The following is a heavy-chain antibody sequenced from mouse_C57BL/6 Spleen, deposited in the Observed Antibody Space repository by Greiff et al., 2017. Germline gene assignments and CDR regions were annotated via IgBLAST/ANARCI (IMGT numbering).Heavy chain of an antibody. J-gene: IGHJ2*01. D-gene: IGHD2-12*01. V-gene: IGHV5-17*01. CDR3: ANRYSPLGC. CDR2: ISSGSSTT. CDR1: GFTFSDYG. Sequence: EVKLVESGGGLVKPGGSLKLSCAASGFTFSDYGMHWVRQAPEKGLEWVAYISSGSSTTYYADTVKGRFTISRDNAKNTLFLQMTSLKSEDTAMYYCANRYSPLGCWGQGTTLTVST.